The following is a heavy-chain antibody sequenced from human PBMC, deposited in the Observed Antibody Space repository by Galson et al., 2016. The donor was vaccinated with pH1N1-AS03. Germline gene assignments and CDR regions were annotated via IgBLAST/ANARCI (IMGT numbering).Heavy chain of an antibody. CDR3: ARHESDSVLSDACFY. CDR1: GYDFINYW. J-gene: IGHJ4*02. CDR2: IDPRDSDA. D-gene: IGHD5/OR15-5a*01. Sequence: QSGAEVKKPGESLKISCKASGYDFINYWIGWVRQMPGKGLEWMGVIDPRDSDARYSSSFQGQVTISADKSITTAHLQWGSLKAPDTAIDFCARHESDSVLSDACFYWGQGTLVTVTS. V-gene: IGHV5-51*01.